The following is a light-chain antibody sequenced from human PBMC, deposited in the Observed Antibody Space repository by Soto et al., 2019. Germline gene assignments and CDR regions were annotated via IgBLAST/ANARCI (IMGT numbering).Light chain of an antibody. Sequence: QSVLTQAPSASGTPGQRVTISCSGSSSNVGSLSVDWYQHLPGTAPKLLIHSNYQRPSGVPDRFSGSKSGTSASLAISGLQSEDEADYYCAAWGGSLNGLYVFGTGTKLSVL. J-gene: IGLJ1*01. V-gene: IGLV1-44*01. CDR1: SSNVGSLS. CDR3: AAWGGSLNGLYV. CDR2: SNY.